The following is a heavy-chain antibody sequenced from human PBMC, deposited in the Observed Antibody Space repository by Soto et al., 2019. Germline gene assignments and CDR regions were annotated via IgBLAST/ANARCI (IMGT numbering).Heavy chain of an antibody. D-gene: IGHD2-21*02. Sequence: PGGSLRLSXAASGFTFSNTWMSWVRQAPGKGLEWVGRIKSKSRGGTADYAAPVKGRFTISRDDSKNTLYLYMNNLKTEDTAVYYCTSDCPWVTPAYWGQGALVTVS. J-gene: IGHJ4*02. CDR2: IKSKSRGGTA. CDR3: TSDCPWVTPAY. CDR1: GFTFSNTW. V-gene: IGHV3-15*01.